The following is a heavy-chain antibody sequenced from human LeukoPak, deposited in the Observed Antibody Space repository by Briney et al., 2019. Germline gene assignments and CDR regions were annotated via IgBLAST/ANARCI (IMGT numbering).Heavy chain of an antibody. J-gene: IGHJ6*03. CDR2: ISWNRGTI. V-gene: IGHV3-9*01. CDR3: AKDATRVVTAAIYYYYYMDV. Sequence: GGSLRLSCAARGVTLYDYAMQCLRPAPGRGGEGCGGISWNRGTIGYADSVNGRLTISRDNGKNSLYLQMHSLRAEDTALYYCAKDATRVVTAAIYYYYYMDVWGKGTTVTVSS. D-gene: IGHD2-2*01. CDR1: GVTLYDYA.